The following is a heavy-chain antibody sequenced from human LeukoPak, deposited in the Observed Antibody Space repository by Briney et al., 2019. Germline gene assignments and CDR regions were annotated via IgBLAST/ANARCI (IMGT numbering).Heavy chain of an antibody. D-gene: IGHD3-10*01. V-gene: IGHV3-21*01. CDR3: ARRGSGYHDAFDV. CDR1: GFTFSSYS. J-gene: IGHJ3*01. CDR2: ISSSSSYI. Sequence: GGSLRLSCAASGFTFSSYSMNWVRQAPGKGLEWVSSISSSSSYIYYADSVKGRFTISRDNAKNSLYLQMNSLRAEDTAVYFCARRGSGYHDAFDVWGQGTMVTVSS.